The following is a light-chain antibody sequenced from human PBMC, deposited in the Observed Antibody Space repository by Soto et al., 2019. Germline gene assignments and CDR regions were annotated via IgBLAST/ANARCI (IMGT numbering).Light chain of an antibody. V-gene: IGKV1-17*01. CDR3: LQHDRYPRT. Sequence: DIQMTQSPSSLSASVGDRVTITCRASQGIRNDLAWYQQKPEKAPRRLISAAPSLQSGVPSRFSGSGSGTEFTLTISSLQPEDFATYYCLQHDRYPRTFGQGTKVE. CDR1: QGIRND. J-gene: IGKJ1*01. CDR2: AAP.